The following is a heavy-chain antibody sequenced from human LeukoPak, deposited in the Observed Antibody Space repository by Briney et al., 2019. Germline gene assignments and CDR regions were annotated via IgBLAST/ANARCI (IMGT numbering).Heavy chain of an antibody. CDR3: ARAPVVPAAPGLGAFDI. V-gene: IGHV4-31*03. CDR1: GGSISSGGYY. D-gene: IGHD2-2*01. J-gene: IGHJ3*02. CDR2: MYYSGST. Sequence: SETLSLTCTVSGGSISSGGYYWSWIRQHPGKGLEWIGYMYYSGSTYHNPSLKSRVTISVDTSKNQFSLKLSSVIDADTAVYYCARAPVVPAAPGLGAFDIWGQGTMVTVSS.